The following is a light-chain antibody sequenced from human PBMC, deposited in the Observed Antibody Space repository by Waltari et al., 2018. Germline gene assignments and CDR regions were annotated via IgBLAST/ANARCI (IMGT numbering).Light chain of an antibody. Sequence: DIQMTQSPSSLSASVGDRVTITCRASQSISSYLNWYQQKPGKPPKLLIYAASSLQSGVPSRFSGSGSETDFTLTISSLQPEDFATYYCQQSYSTPFGPGTKVDIK. V-gene: IGKV1-39*01. CDR3: QQSYSTP. CDR1: QSISSY. J-gene: IGKJ3*01. CDR2: AAS.